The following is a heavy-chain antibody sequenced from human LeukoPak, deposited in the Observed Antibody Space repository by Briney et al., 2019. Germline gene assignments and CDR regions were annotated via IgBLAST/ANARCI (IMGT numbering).Heavy chain of an antibody. V-gene: IGHV1-2*02. CDR3: ARDMDSGPDFFDY. J-gene: IGHJ4*02. CDR1: GGTFSSYA. Sequence: ASVKVSCKASGGTFSSYAISWVRQAPGQGLEWMGWINPHSGGTDHAQKFQGRATMTRDTSISTAYMELSRLRSDDTAVYYCARDMDSGPDFFDYWGLGTLVTVSS. D-gene: IGHD1-26*01. CDR2: INPHSGGT.